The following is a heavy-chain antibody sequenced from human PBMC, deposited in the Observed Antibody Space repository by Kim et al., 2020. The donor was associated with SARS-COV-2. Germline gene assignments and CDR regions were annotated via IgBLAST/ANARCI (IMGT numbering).Heavy chain of an antibody. D-gene: IGHD3-10*01. CDR2: ISYDGSNK. V-gene: IGHV3-33*05. Sequence: GGSLRLSCAASGFTFSSYGMHWVRQAPGKGLEWVAVISYDGSNKYYADSVKGRFTISRDNSKNTLYLQMNSLRAEDTAVYYCARDGFGELYIHYYYGMDVWGQGTTVTVSS. CDR3: ARDGFGELYIHYYYGMDV. J-gene: IGHJ6*02. CDR1: GFTFSSYG.